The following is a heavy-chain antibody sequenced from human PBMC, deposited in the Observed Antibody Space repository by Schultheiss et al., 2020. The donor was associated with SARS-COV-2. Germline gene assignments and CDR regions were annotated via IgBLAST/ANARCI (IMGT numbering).Heavy chain of an antibody. D-gene: IGHD3-3*01. V-gene: IGHV4-34*01. CDR2: INHSGST. Sequence: SQTLSLTCAVYGGSFSGYYWSWIRQPPGKGLEWIGEINHSGSTYYNPSLKSRVTISVDTSKNQFSLKLSSVTAADTAVYYCARGQRITIFGVVENWFDPWGQGTLVTVSS. CDR1: GGSFSGYY. J-gene: IGHJ5*02. CDR3: ARGQRITIFGVVENWFDP.